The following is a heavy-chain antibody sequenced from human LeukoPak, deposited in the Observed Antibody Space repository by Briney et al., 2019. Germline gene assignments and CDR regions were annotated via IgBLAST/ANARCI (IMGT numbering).Heavy chain of an antibody. V-gene: IGHV1-2*02. CDR1: GYTFTGYY. CDR2: MNPTSGGT. CDR3: AREGYHRPAWFDP. Sequence: GASVKVSCKPSGYTFTGYYIHWVRQAPGQGLEWMGWMNPTSGGTNYAEKVQGRVTMTRDTSIITAYMELSSLRSDDTAVYYCAREGYHRPAWFDPWGQGTLVTVSS. D-gene: IGHD5-18*01. J-gene: IGHJ5*02.